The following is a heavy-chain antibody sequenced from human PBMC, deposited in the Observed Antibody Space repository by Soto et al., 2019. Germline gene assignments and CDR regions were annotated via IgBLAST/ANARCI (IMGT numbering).Heavy chain of an antibody. V-gene: IGHV1-18*01. J-gene: IGHJ2*01. Sequence: QVQLLQSGAEVTEPGASVKVSCKTSGYMFSSHGLYWVRQAPGQGLEWMGWISPKSGDTNYVQSLQGRLTLSTDTSTSTAYLELRSLTSDDTAVYYCGREAGDYDWYFDLWGRGTPVTVSS. CDR3: GREAGDYDWYFDL. D-gene: IGHD4-17*01. CDR2: ISPKSGDT. CDR1: GYMFSSHG.